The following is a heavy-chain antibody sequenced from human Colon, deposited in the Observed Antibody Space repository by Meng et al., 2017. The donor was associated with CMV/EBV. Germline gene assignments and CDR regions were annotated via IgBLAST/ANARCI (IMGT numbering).Heavy chain of an antibody. Sequence: LSSVVSCFTFTAYPLHRVRQAPGEWLEWVAIISHSRNHPFYAESVNTRFTISSDNSQNPVNLHLNTLSGDDSYLYYCARASNSSFDPWGQGTLVTVSS. D-gene: IGHD4-11*01. CDR1: CFTFTAYP. V-gene: IGHV3-30-3*01. J-gene: IGHJ5*02. CDR2: ISHSRNHP. CDR3: ARASNSSFDP.